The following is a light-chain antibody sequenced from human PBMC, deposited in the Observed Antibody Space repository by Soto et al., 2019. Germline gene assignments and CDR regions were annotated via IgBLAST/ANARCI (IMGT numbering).Light chain of an antibody. J-gene: IGKJ1*01. CDR2: EAS. CDR3: QQYNSLPWT. CDR1: QIINTY. V-gene: IGKV1-5*03. Sequence: DIQMTQSPSTLSASVGDKVTISCRASQIINTYLAWYQQKPGKAPKLLLFEASALKSGVPSRFSGSGSATEFTLTISSLQPDDFATYYCQQYNSLPWTFGQGSKVEVK.